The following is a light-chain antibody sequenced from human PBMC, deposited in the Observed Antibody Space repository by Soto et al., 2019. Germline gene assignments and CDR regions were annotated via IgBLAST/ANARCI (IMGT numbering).Light chain of an antibody. CDR3: QNYNSAPRT. Sequence: DIQMTQSPSSLSASLGDRVTISCRASQGISNDLAWYQQKPGKVPYLLIYAASTSHSGVPSRFRGSGSGTDFTLTISSLQPEDVANYYCQNYNSAPRTVGHGTKVDIK. CDR1: QGISND. CDR2: AAS. V-gene: IGKV1-27*01. J-gene: IGKJ1*01.